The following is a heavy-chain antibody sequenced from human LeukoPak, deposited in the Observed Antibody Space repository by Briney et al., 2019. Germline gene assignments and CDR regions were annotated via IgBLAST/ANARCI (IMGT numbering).Heavy chain of an antibody. CDR2: IYYSGST. D-gene: IGHD1-26*01. J-gene: IGHJ4*02. Sequence: SETLSLTCTVSGGSISSGDYYWSWIRQPPGKGLEWIGYIYYSGSTCYNPSLKSRVTISVDTSKNQFSLKLSSVTAADTAVYYCASSIVGAMDYWGQGTLVTVSS. V-gene: IGHV4-30-4*08. CDR3: ASSIVGAMDY. CDR1: GGSISSGDYY.